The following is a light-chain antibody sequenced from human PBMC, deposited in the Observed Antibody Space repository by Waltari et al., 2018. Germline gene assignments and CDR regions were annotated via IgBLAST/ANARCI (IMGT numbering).Light chain of an antibody. J-gene: IGLJ3*02. CDR2: DVT. Sequence: QSALTQPRSVSGSPAQSVPISCNGFSSHVDDSKFSSWYQHYPGKAPTLMIYDVTQRPSGVPDRFSGSKSGTTASLTISGIQAEDEADYYCCSYAGSHTNGVFGGGTKLTVL. CDR1: SSHVDDSKF. V-gene: IGLV2-11*01. CDR3: CSYAGSHTNGV.